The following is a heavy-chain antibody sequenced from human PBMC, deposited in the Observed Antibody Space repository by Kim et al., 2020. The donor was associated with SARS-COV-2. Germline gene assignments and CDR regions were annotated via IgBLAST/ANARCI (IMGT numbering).Heavy chain of an antibody. CDR1: GYTLIEIS. J-gene: IGHJ3*02. CDR3: AREWSGSYFRKAFDI. Sequence: ASVKVSCKVSGYTLIEISMHWVRQAPGKGLEWMGGIDAKDGKTNYAQKFLGRVSMTADTSTDTAYMELSSLRSDDTAGYYCAREWSGSYFRKAFDIWGQG. CDR2: IDAKDGKT. D-gene: IGHD1-26*01. V-gene: IGHV1-24*01.